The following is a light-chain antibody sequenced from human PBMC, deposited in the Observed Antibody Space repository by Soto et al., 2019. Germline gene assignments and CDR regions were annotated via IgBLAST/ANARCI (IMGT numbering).Light chain of an antibody. J-gene: IGLJ1*01. CDR2: LNSDGSH. V-gene: IGLV4-69*01. CDR1: SGHNSYA. CDR3: QTWGTGIQV. Sequence: QLVPSQSPSASASLGASVKLTCTLSSGHNSYAIAWHQQQPEKGPRYLMKLNSDGSHSKGDGIPDRFSGSSSGAERYLTISSLQSEDEADYYCQTWGTGIQVFGTGTKVTVL.